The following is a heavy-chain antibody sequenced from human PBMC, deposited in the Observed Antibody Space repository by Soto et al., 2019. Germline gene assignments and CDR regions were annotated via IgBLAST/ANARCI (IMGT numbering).Heavy chain of an antibody. Sequence: PSETLSLTCPVYVASFRGYYWSWIRQPPGKGLEWIGEINHSGRTNNNPSLKSRVTISVETPKTKFSLKLSSVTAADTAVYYCARGRRDCSGGSCDSVVGVYYFDYWGQGTLVTVSS. J-gene: IGHJ4*02. CDR3: ARGRRDCSGGSCDSVVGVYYFDY. V-gene: IGHV4-34*01. CDR1: VASFRGYY. D-gene: IGHD2-15*01. CDR2: INHSGRT.